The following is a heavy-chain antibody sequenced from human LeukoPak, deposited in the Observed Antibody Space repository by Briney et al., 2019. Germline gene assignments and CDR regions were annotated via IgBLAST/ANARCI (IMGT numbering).Heavy chain of an antibody. Sequence: PGGSLRLSCAASGFTFDDYAMHWVRQAPGKGLEWVSGISWNSGSIGYADSVKGRLTISRDNAKNSLYLQMNSLRAEDTALYYCARYTRTDYSYYMDVGGKGTTVTVSS. CDR2: ISWNSGSI. V-gene: IGHV3-9*01. J-gene: IGHJ6*03. D-gene: IGHD5-18*01. CDR3: ARYTRTDYSYYMDV. CDR1: GFTFDDYA.